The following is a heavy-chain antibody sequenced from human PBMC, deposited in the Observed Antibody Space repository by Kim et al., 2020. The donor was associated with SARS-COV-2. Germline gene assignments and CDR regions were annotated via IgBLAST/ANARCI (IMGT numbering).Heavy chain of an antibody. Sequence: GRFTISRDNSKNTLYLQMDSLRAEDTAVYYCAKTTIELDYGDYPYNWFDPWGQGTLVTVSS. CDR3: AKTTIELDYGDYPYNWFDP. J-gene: IGHJ5*02. D-gene: IGHD4-17*01. V-gene: IGHV3-23*01.